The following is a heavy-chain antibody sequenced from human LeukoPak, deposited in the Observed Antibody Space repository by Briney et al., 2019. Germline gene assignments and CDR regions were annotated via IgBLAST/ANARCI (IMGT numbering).Heavy chain of an antibody. Sequence: ASVKVSCKASGYTFTGYYMHWVRQAPGQGLEWMGWINPNSGGTNYAQKSQGRVTMTRDTSISTAYMELSRLRSDDTAVYYCARVVVVVAAHQGNWFDPWGQGTLVTVSS. V-gene: IGHV1-2*02. J-gene: IGHJ5*02. CDR2: INPNSGGT. CDR1: GYTFTGYY. CDR3: ARVVVVVAAHQGNWFDP. D-gene: IGHD2-15*01.